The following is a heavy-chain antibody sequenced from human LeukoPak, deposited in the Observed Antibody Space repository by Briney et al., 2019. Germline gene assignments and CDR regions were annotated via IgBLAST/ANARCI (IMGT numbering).Heavy chain of an antibody. D-gene: IGHD6-13*01. Sequence: PGGSLRLSCAASGFTFSSYSMNWVRQAPGKGLEWVSSISSSSSYIYYADSVKGRFTISRDNAKNSLYLQMNSLRAEDTAVYYCARGGGYTSSPQEYWGQGTLVTVSS. V-gene: IGHV3-21*01. J-gene: IGHJ4*02. CDR3: ARGGGYTSSPQEY. CDR2: ISSSSSYI. CDR1: GFTFSSYS.